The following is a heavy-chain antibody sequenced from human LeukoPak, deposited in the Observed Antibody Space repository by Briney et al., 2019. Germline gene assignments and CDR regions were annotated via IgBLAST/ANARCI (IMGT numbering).Heavy chain of an antibody. CDR2: IYYSGST. Sequence: SETLSLTCTVAGGSISSYYWSWIRQPPGKGLEWLGYIYYSGSTYYNPSLKSRVTISVDTSKNQFSLKLSSVTAADTAVYYCARDESLSAFREGVDYWGQGTLVTVSS. J-gene: IGHJ4*02. CDR3: ARDESLSAFREGVDY. CDR1: GGSISSYY. D-gene: IGHD3-10*01. V-gene: IGHV4-59*12.